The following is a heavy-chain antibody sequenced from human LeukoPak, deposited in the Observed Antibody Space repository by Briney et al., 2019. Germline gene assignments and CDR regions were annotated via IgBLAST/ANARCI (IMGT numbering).Heavy chain of an antibody. V-gene: IGHV3-23*01. Sequence: GGSLRLSCAASGFTFSSYAMTWVRQAPGKGLEWVSAISASGGSTYYADSVKGRFTIYRDNSKNTLYLQMNSLRTEDTAVYYCARRAGAYSHPYDYWGQGTLVTVSS. D-gene: IGHD4/OR15-4a*01. CDR3: ARRAGAYSHPYDY. CDR2: ISASGGST. CDR1: GFTFSSYA. J-gene: IGHJ4*02.